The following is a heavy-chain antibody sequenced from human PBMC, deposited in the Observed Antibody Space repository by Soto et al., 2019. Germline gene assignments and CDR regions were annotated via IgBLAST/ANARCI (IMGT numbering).Heavy chain of an antibody. CDR3: ARLRPSGTSDY. Sequence: QVQLQESGPGLVRPSETLSLTCTVSGDSMTNYYWNWLRQPPGKGLEWIRYIYYSGSTNYNPSLKSRVTISVDTSKNQFSLKLSSVTAADTAIYYCARLRPSGTSDYWGQGTLVTVSS. CDR1: GDSMTNYY. D-gene: IGHD1-26*01. CDR2: IYYSGST. V-gene: IGHV4-59*08. J-gene: IGHJ4*02.